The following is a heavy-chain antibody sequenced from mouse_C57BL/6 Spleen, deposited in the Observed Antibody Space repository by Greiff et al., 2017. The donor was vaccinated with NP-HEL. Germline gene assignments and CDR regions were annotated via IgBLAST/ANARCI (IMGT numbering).Heavy chain of an antibody. CDR3: AREDGSSRRYFDV. D-gene: IGHD1-1*01. CDR2: IYPGDGDT. V-gene: IGHV1-80*01. J-gene: IGHJ1*03. Sequence: VQLHQSGAELVKPGASVKISCKASGYAFSSYWMNWVKQRPGKGLEWIGQIYPGDGDTNYNGKFKGKATLTADKSSSTAYMQLSSLTSEDSAVYFCAREDGSSRRYFDVWGTGTTVTVSS. CDR1: GYAFSSYW.